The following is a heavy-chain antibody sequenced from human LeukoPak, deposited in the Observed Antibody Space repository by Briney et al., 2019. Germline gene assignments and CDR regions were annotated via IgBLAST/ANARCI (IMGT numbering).Heavy chain of an antibody. CDR2: IYHSGST. D-gene: IGHD6-6*01. J-gene: IGHJ5*02. CDR1: GGSISSGGYS. V-gene: IGHV4-30-2*01. CDR3: ARSIAARPSWFDP. Sequence: SQTLSLTCAVSGGSISSGGYSWSWIRQPPGKGLEWIGYIYHSGSTYYNLSLKSRVTISVDRSKNQFSLKLSSVTAADTAVYYCARSIAARPSWFDPWGQGTLVTVSS.